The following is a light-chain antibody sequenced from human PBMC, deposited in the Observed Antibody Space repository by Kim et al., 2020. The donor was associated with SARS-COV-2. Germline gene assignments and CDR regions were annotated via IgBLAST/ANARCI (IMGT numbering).Light chain of an antibody. V-gene: IGLV3-19*01. Sequence: ALGNTIRSTCQGDSLRSYYASWYQQKQGQAPVLVIYGKNNRPSGIPDRFSGSSSGNTASLTITGAQAEDEADYYCNSRDSSGNHVVFGGGTQLTVL. CDR2: GKN. J-gene: IGLJ2*01. CDR1: SLRSYY. CDR3: NSRDSSGNHVV.